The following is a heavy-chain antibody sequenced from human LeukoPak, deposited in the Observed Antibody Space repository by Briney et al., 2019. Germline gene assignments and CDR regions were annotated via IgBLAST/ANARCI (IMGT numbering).Heavy chain of an antibody. CDR1: GGSISSGGYS. D-gene: IGHD5-12*01. J-gene: IGHJ4*02. Sequence: SETLSLTCAVSGGSISSGGYSWSWIRQPPGKGLEWIGYIYHSGSTYYNPSLKSRVTISVDRSKNQFPLKLSSVTAADTAVYYCARESGMGYSGYDSGFDYWGQGTLVTVSS. CDR3: ARESGMGYSGYDSGFDY. CDR2: IYHSGST. V-gene: IGHV4-30-2*01.